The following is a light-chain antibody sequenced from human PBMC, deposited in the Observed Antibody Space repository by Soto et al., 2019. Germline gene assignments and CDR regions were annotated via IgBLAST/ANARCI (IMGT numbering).Light chain of an antibody. Sequence: QSALTQPRSVSGSPGQSVTISCTGTSSDVGGYNYVSWYQQHPGKAPKLMIYDVSKRPSGVPDRFSGSKSGNTASLTISGLQAEDEADYYCCSYAGSCTSAFATGTKVTVL. V-gene: IGLV2-11*01. J-gene: IGLJ1*01. CDR1: SSDVGGYNY. CDR2: DVS. CDR3: CSYAGSCTSA.